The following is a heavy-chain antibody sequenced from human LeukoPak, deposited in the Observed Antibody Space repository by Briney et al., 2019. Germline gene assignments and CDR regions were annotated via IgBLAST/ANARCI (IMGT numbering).Heavy chain of an antibody. V-gene: IGHV3-11*04. Sequence: PGGSLRLSCAASGFTFSSYAMSWIRQAPGKGLEWVSYISSSGSTIYYADSVKGRFTISRDNAKNSLYLQMNSLRAEDTAVYYCARSGKGNPPFYYYYYYMDVWGKGTTVTVSS. D-gene: IGHD1-14*01. CDR1: GFTFSSYA. J-gene: IGHJ6*03. CDR3: ARSGKGNPPFYYYYYYMDV. CDR2: ISSSGSTI.